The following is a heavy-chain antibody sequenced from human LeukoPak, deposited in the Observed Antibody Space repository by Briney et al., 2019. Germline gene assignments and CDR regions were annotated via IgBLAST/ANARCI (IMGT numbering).Heavy chain of an antibody. Sequence: SETLSLTCTVSGGSISSYYWSWIRQPPGKGLEWIGYIYTSGSTNYNPSLKSRVTISVDTSKNQFSLKLSSVTAADTAVYYCARHPYGDYIDYWAREPWSPSPQ. CDR2: IYTSGST. V-gene: IGHV4-4*09. D-gene: IGHD4-17*01. CDR1: GGSISSYY. CDR3: ARHPYGDYIDY. J-gene: IGHJ4*02.